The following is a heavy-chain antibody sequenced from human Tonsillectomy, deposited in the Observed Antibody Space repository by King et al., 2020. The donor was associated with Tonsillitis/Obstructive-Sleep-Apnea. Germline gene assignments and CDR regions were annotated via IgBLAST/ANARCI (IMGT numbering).Heavy chain of an antibody. CDR3: AKEIYDSSGYYSFKEERDAFDI. CDR2: IIGSGGST. Sequence: VQLVESGGGLVQPGGALRLSCAASGFTFSSYAMSWVRQAPGKGPGWGLAIIGSGGSTYYADSGKGRFTISSEHSKQTLDLQMNSLRAEDKAVYYCAKEIYDSSGYYSFKEERDAFDIWGQGTMVTVSS. J-gene: IGHJ3*02. V-gene: IGHV3-23*04. D-gene: IGHD3-22*01. CDR1: GFTFSSYA.